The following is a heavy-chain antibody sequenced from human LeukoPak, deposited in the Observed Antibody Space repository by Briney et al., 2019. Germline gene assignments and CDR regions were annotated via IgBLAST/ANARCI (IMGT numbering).Heavy chain of an antibody. J-gene: IGHJ6*03. D-gene: IGHD3-10*01. Sequence: ASVKVSCKASGYTFTGYYMHWVRQPPGQGLEWVGWINPNSGGTNYAQKFQGRVTMTRDTSISTAYMALSRLRSDDTAVYYCARGGPGYYGSGSYYLGHVPDHYYYYMDVWGKGTTVTISS. CDR1: GYTFTGYY. V-gene: IGHV1-2*02. CDR2: INPNSGGT. CDR3: ARGGPGYYGSGSYYLGHVPDHYYYYMDV.